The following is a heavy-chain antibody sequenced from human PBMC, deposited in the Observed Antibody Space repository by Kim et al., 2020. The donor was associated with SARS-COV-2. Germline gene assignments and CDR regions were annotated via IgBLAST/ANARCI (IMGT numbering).Heavy chain of an antibody. CDR2: IYYSGST. CDR3: ARQDSSGWYGGYYGMDV. V-gene: IGHV4-39*01. CDR1: GGSISSSSYY. Sequence: SETLSLTCTVSGGSISSSSYYWGWIRQPPGKGLEWIGSIYYSGSTYYNPSLKSRVTISVDTSKNQFSLKLSSVTAADTAVYYCARQDSSGWYGGYYGMDVWGQGTTVTVSS. J-gene: IGHJ6*02. D-gene: IGHD6-19*01.